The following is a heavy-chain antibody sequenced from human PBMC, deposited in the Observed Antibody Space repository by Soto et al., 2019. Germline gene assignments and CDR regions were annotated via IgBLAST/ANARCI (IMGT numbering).Heavy chain of an antibody. J-gene: IGHJ4*02. Sequence: EVQLVESGGGLIQPGGSLRLSCAASGFTVSSTYMTWVRQAPGKGLEWVSVIYGGLTTSYADSVKGRFTISRDNSKNTLFLQMNSLRAEDTALYYCAKASHDSSAFDYWGQGTLVTVSS. CDR3: AKASHDSSAFDY. V-gene: IGHV3-53*01. CDR2: IYGGLTT. D-gene: IGHD3-22*01. CDR1: GFTVSSTY.